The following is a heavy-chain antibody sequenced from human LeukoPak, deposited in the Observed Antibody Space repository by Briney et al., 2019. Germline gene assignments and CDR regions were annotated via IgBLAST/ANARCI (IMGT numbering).Heavy chain of an antibody. CDR3: ARDFTVTMRKRWFDP. CDR2: INHSGST. Sequence: SETLSLTCAVYGGSFSGYYWSWIRQPPGKGLEWIGEINHSGSTNYNPSLKSRVTISVDTSKNQFSLKLSSVTAADTAVYYCARDFTVTMRKRWFDPWGQGTLVTVSS. CDR1: GGSFSGYY. J-gene: IGHJ5*02. V-gene: IGHV4-34*01. D-gene: IGHD4-11*01.